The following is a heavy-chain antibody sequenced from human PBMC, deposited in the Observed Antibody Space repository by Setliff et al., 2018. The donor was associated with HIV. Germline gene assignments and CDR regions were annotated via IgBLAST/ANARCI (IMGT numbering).Heavy chain of an antibody. V-gene: IGHV4-30-4*08. J-gene: IGHJ4*02. D-gene: IGHD4-17*01. CDR1: GGSISSDDYY. CDR3: VRDDYGYNGKGFDY. Sequence: PSETLSLTCTVSGGSISSDDYYWNWIRQPPGKGREWIGYITYTGSAYYNPSLKSRVTISIDTSNNQISLRLSSVTAADTAMYYRVRDDYGYNGKGFDYWGPGTLVTVSS. CDR2: ITYTGSA.